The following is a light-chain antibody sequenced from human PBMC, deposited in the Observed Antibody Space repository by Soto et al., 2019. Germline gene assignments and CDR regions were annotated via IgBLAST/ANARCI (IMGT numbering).Light chain of an antibody. Sequence: QSALTQPPSASGSPGQSVTISCTGTSSDVGDYNYVSWYQQHPGKAPKLMIYEVSKRPSGVPDRCSGSKSGNTASLTVSGLQAEAEADYYCSSYAGSLYVFGTGTKLTVL. J-gene: IGLJ1*01. CDR3: SSYAGSLYV. V-gene: IGLV2-8*01. CDR2: EVS. CDR1: SSDVGDYNY.